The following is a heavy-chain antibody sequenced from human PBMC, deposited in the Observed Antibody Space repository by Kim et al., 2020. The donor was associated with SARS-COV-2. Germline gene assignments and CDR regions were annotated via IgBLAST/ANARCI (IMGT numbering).Heavy chain of an antibody. CDR2: IYYSGST. CDR1: GGSISSSSYY. CDR3: ARQVRSYDSSGYVDY. V-gene: IGHV4-39*01. J-gene: IGHJ4*02. D-gene: IGHD3-22*01. Sequence: SETLSLTCTVSGGSISSSSYYWGWIRQPPGTGLEWIGSIYYSGSTYYNPSLKSRVTISVDTSKNQFSLKLSSVTAADTAVYYCARQVRSYDSSGYVDYWGQGALVAVS.